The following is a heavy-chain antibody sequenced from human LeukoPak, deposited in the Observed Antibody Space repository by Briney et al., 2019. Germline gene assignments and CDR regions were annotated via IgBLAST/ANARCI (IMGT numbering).Heavy chain of an antibody. D-gene: IGHD6-13*01. CDR1: GFTFSTYG. CDR3: AKRTSSWSELDY. V-gene: IGHV3-30*02. Sequence: GGSLRPSFAAPGFTFSTYGMHWVRQAPGKGLGGVAFIRYDGRDKYYSDSVKGRFTISRDNSKNPLYLQLNSLRAEDTAVYYCAKRTSSWSELDYWGQGTLVTVSS. CDR2: IRYDGRDK. J-gene: IGHJ4*02.